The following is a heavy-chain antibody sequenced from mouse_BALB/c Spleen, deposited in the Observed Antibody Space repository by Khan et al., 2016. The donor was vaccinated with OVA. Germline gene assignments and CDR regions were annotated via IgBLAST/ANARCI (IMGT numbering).Heavy chain of an antibody. CDR2: IWTGGGT. J-gene: IGHJ1*01. V-gene: IGHV2-9-2*01. Sequence: QVQLKESGPGLVAPSQSLSITCTVSGFSLSNYDISWIRQPPGKGLEWLGVIWTGGGTNYNSAFMSRLSISKDNSKSQVFLKMNSVQSDDTAIYACVRRGNYYGSVYWYFDVWGAGTTVTVSS. CDR3: VRRGNYYGSVYWYFDV. D-gene: IGHD1-1*01. CDR1: GFSLSNYD.